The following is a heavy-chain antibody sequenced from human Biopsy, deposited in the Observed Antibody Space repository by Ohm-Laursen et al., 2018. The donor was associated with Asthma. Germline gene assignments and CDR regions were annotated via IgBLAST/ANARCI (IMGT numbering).Heavy chain of an antibody. CDR3: VRGSSSWHHGPFHYYYGLDV. J-gene: IGHJ6*02. CDR2: IYYSGTT. Sequence: SDTLSLTCSLSSGSGGYMRSGNYYWGWIRQPPGKGLEWIGSIYYSGTTYYNPSLESRVPVSADTSKNQFSLKLPSVTAADTAVYYCVRGSSSWHHGPFHYYYGLDVWGQGTTATVSS. D-gene: IGHD6-13*01. CDR1: SGSGGYMRSGNYY. V-gene: IGHV4-39*01.